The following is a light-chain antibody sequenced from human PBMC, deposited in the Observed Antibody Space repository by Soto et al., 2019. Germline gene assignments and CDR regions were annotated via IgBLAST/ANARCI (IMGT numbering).Light chain of an antibody. CDR3: QQYSNWPPLYT. Sequence: EIAMTQSPATLSVSPGERATLSCRASQSVSSYLAWYQQKPGLPPRLLIYDASTRATGIPDRFSGSGSGTDFTLTISSLRSADFAVYYCQQYSNWPPLYTFGRGTKLEI. CDR1: QSVSSY. J-gene: IGKJ2*01. V-gene: IGKV3-15*01. CDR2: DAS.